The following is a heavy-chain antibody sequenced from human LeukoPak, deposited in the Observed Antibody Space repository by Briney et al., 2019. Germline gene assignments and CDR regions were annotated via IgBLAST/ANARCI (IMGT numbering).Heavy chain of an antibody. CDR1: GYTFTGYY. D-gene: IGHD1-14*01. CDR2: INPNSGGT. Sequence: ASVKVSCKASGYTFTGYYMHWVRQAPGQGLEWMGWINPNSGGTNYAQKFQGRVTMTRNTSISTAYMELSSLRSEDTAVYYCARGALGRRKVHRMQDYWGQGTLVTVSS. V-gene: IGHV1-2*02. J-gene: IGHJ4*02. CDR3: ARGALGRRKVHRMQDY.